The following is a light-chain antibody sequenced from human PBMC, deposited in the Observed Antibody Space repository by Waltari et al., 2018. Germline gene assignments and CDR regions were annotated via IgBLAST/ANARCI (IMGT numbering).Light chain of an antibody. V-gene: IGLV5-45*03. CDR1: SGINVGSYR. Sequence: QAVLTQPSSLSASPGASASLTCALRSGINVGSYRIYWYQQKPGSPPQYLLRYKSDSDKHLASRVPRRFSGSKDASANSGILLISGLQSEDEADYYCMIWHNNAVVFGGGTTLTVL. CDR3: MIWHNNAVV. J-gene: IGLJ2*01. CDR2: YKSDSDK.